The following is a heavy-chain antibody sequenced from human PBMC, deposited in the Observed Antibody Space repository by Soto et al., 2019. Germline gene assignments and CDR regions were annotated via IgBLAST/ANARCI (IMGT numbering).Heavy chain of an antibody. D-gene: IGHD6-6*01. CDR2: GYYSGST. CDR1: VASINTHY. J-gene: IGHJ4*02. V-gene: IGHV4-59*08. CDR3: ARRATYSSSSFDY. Sequence: SETLSLTCTVSVASINTHYWSWIRQSPGKGLEWIGRGYYSGSTNYNPSLKSRVTISIDTSTNQFSLQLTSVTAADTAVYYCARRATYSSSSFDYWGQGTLVTVSS.